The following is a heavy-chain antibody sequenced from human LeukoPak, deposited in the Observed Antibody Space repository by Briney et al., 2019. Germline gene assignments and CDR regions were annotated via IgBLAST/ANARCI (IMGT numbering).Heavy chain of an antibody. D-gene: IGHD3-10*01. V-gene: IGHV4-59*08. CDR2: IYYSGST. CDR3: ASEAMTRGINSLDN. J-gene: IGHJ4*02. CDR1: GSATSSDY. Sequence: PSETLSLTCTVTGSATSSDYWSWIRQPPGKGLEWVGYIYYSGSTNYNPSLKSRVTTSVDTSKNQLSLKLSAVTTADTSVYYCASEAMTRGINSLDNWGQGTLVTVSS.